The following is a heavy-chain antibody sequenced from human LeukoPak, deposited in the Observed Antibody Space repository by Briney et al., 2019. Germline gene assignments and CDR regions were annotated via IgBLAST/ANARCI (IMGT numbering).Heavy chain of an antibody. J-gene: IGHJ4*02. CDR2: ISSSTTI. Sequence: PAGGSLRLSCAASGSTFSSYSVNWVRQAPGKGLEWVSYISSSTTIYYADSVKGRFTISRDNAKNSLYLQMNSLRAEDTAVYYCARDSGSYCFDYWGQGTLVAVSS. D-gene: IGHD1-26*01. V-gene: IGHV3-48*01. CDR1: GSTFSSYS. CDR3: ARDSGSYCFDY.